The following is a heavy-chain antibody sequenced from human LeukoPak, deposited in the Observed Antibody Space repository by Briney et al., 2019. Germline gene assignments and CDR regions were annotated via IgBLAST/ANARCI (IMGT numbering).Heavy chain of an antibody. J-gene: IGHJ6*02. CDR2: IYYSGST. CDR1: GGSISSSSYY. CDR3: ARGGATYYYYYYGMDV. V-gene: IGHV4-39*01. Sequence: IPSETLSLTCTVSGGSISSSSYYWGWIRQPPGKGLEWIGSIYYSGSTYYNPSLKSRVTISVDTSKNQFSLKLSSVTAADTAVYYCARGGATYYYYYYGMDVWGQGTTVTVSS. D-gene: IGHD6-25*01.